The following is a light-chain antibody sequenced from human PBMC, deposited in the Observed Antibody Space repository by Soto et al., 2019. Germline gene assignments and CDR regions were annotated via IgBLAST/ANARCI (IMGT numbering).Light chain of an antibody. CDR3: QQYGSSFTWT. Sequence: EIVLTQSPGTLSLSPGERATLPCRASQSVSSSYLAWYQQKPGQAPRLLIYAASSRATGIPDRFSGSGSGTDFTLTISRLEPEDFAVYYCQQYGSSFTWTFGQGTKVDIK. CDR1: QSVSSSY. J-gene: IGKJ1*01. V-gene: IGKV3-20*01. CDR2: AAS.